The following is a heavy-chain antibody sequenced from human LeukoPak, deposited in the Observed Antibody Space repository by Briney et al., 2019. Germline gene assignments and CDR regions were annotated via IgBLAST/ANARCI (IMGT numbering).Heavy chain of an antibody. Sequence: SETLSLTCTVSGGSISSGGYYWSWIRQHPGKGLGWIGYIYYSGSTYYNPSLKSRVTISVDTSKNQFSLKLSSVTAADTAVYYCARSGYSYGYWFDPWGQGTLVTVSS. CDR2: IYYSGST. J-gene: IGHJ5*02. CDR3: ARSGYSYGYWFDP. V-gene: IGHV4-31*03. CDR1: GGSISSGGYY. D-gene: IGHD5-18*01.